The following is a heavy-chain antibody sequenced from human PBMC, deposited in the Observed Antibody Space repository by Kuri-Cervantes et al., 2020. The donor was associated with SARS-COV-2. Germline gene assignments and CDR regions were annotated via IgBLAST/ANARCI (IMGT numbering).Heavy chain of an antibody. V-gene: IGHV3-30*18. J-gene: IGHJ6*02. D-gene: IGHD4-23*01. CDR2: ISSDVNNN. CDR3: AKDLGYGGNSAGYGMDV. CDR1: GFTFSNYG. Sequence: GESLKISCAASGFTFSNYGMHWVRQAPGKGLEWVALISSDVNNNYYADSVKGRFTISRDNSKNTLFLQMNSLRVEDTAVYYCAKDLGYGGNSAGYGMDVWGQGTTVTVSS.